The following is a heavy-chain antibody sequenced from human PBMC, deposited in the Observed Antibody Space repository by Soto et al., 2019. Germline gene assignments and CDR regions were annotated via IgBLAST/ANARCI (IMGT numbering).Heavy chain of an antibody. CDR2: ISGSGGST. CDR1: GFTFSSYA. J-gene: IGHJ4*02. D-gene: IGHD1-26*01. V-gene: IGHV3-23*01. CDR3: GRGRIVGVIGVDY. Sequence: EVQLLESGGGLVQPGGSLRLSCAASGFTFSSYAMSWVRQAPGKGLEWVSAISGSGGSTYYADSVKGRFTISRDNSKNPLYLQRNSMRAEDTAVYYCGRGRIVGVIGVDYWGQGSLFTVSS.